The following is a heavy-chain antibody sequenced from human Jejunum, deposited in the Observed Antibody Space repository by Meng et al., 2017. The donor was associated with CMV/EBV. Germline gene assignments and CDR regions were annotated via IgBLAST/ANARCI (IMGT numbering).Heavy chain of an antibody. CDR3: ARDFYDHSGYYYGAFDI. Sequence: FNTYRMNGVRQAARKGLEWVSSITSSSSHVYYADSVKGRFTISRDNAKSSLFLQMNSLRAEDTAVYYCARDFYDHSGYYYGAFDIWGQGTLVTVSS. CDR1: FNTYR. D-gene: IGHD3-22*01. V-gene: IGHV3-21*01. J-gene: IGHJ3*02. CDR2: ITSSSSHV.